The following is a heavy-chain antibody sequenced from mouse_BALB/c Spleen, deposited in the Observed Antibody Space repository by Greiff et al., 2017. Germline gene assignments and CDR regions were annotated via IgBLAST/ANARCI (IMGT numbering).Heavy chain of an antibody. D-gene: IGHD1-2*01. J-gene: IGHJ4*01. CDR2: ILPGSGST. V-gene: IGHV1-9*01. Sequence: QVQLQQSGAELMKPGASVKISCKATGYTFSSYWIEWVKQRPGHGLEWIGEILPGSGSTNYNEKFKGKATFTADTSSNTAYMQLSSLTSEDSAVYYCARGGHYYGYDAMDYWGQGTSVTVSS. CDR1: GYTFSSYW. CDR3: ARGGHYYGYDAMDY.